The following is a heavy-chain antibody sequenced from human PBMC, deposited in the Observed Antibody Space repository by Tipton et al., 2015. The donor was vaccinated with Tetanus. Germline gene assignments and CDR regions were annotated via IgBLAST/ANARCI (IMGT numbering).Heavy chain of an antibody. V-gene: IGHV4-59*12. CDR1: GGSISNYY. D-gene: IGHD3-3*01. Sequence: TLSLTCTVSGGSISNYYWSWIRQPPGKGLEWIGYIYYSGSTYYNPSLKSRVTISVDTSKNQFSLKLSSVTAADTAVYYCARGGLTPYEKDYWGQGTLVTVSS. CDR3: ARGGLTPYEKDY. CDR2: IYYSGST. J-gene: IGHJ4*02.